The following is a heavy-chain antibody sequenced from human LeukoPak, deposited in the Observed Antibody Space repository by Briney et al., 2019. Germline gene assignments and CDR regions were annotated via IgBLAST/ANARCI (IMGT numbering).Heavy chain of an antibody. Sequence: SETLSLTCAVCGGSFSGYYWSWIRQPPGKGLEWIGYIYYSGSTNYNPSLKSRVTISVDTSKNQFSLKLSSVTAADTAVYYCASQNNWNAVGEVWGQGTLVTVSS. CDR2: IYYSGST. J-gene: IGHJ4*02. CDR1: GGSFSGYY. D-gene: IGHD1-20*01. V-gene: IGHV4-59*01. CDR3: ASQNNWNAVGEV.